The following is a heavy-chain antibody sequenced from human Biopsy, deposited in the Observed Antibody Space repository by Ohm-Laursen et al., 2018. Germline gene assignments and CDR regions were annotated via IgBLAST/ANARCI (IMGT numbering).Heavy chain of an antibody. CDR2: LSSRGSNI. D-gene: IGHD3-3*01. V-gene: IGHV3-11*01. CDR1: GFTFSDYY. Sequence: SLRLSCAASGFTFSDYYMSWIRQAPGTGLEWVSYLSSRGSNIYYADSVKGRFTVSRDNANNSLFLQMNSLRAEDTAVYYCARFPDFWSGYYVDSWGQGTLVTVSS. J-gene: IGHJ4*02. CDR3: ARFPDFWSGYYVDS.